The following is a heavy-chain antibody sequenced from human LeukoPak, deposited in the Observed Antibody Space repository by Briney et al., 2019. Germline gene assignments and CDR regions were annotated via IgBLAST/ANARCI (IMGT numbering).Heavy chain of an antibody. CDR2: IRYDGSHK. CDR3: AKDSGYYKGYFDY. Sequence: PGESLRLSCAVSGFTFSNYGMHWVRQAPDKGLEWVAFIRYDGSHKYYADSVKGRFTISRDNSKSTLYLQMSSLRADDTAVFYCAKDSGYYKGYFDYWGQGTLVTVSS. J-gene: IGHJ4*02. V-gene: IGHV3-30*02. D-gene: IGHD3-22*01. CDR1: GFTFSNYG.